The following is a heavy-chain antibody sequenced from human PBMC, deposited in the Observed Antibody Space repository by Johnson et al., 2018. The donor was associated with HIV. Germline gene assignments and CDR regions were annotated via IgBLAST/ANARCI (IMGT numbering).Heavy chain of an antibody. CDR2: MSSDGFNK. V-gene: IGHV3-30-3*01. J-gene: IGHJ3*02. Sequence: QVQLVESGGGVVQPGRSLRLSCAASGFTFSNYAVHWVRQAPGKGLEWVAVMSSDGFNKYYADSVKGRFTVSRDNSKNTLYLLMNSLRPEDTAVYYCAREQYGGNSNAGDGFDILGQGTMVTVSS. CDR3: AREQYGGNSNAGDGFDI. D-gene: IGHD4-23*01. CDR1: GFTFSNYA.